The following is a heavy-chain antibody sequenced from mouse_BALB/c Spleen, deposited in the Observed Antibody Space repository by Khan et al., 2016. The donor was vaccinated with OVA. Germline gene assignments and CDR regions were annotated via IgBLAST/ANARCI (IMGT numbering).Heavy chain of an antibody. Sequence: EVQLQQSGPELVKPGASVKISCKTSGYTFTEYTLHWVKQSHGKSLEWIGVINPKNGVTSYNQKFKGKATLTVDKSSNTAYMEFRSLTSEDSAVYYCARDAGRYWGQRTSVTVSS. D-gene: IGHD3-3*01. CDR3: ARDAGRY. J-gene: IGHJ4*01. V-gene: IGHV1-26*01. CDR2: INPKNGVT. CDR1: GYTFTEYT.